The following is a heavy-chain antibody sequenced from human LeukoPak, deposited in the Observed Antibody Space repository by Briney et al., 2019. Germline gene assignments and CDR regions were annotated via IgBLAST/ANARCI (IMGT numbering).Heavy chain of an antibody. CDR2: ISGSGDST. J-gene: IGHJ4*02. CDR1: GFTFSSYG. CDR3: ARGGAAAEYFDY. Sequence: GESLRLSCAVSGFTFSSYGMSWVRQAPGKGLEWVSSISGSGDSTYYADSVKGRFTISRDNAKNSLYLQMNSLRAEDTAVYYCARGGAAAEYFDYWGQGTLVTVSS. D-gene: IGHD6-13*01. V-gene: IGHV3-21*04.